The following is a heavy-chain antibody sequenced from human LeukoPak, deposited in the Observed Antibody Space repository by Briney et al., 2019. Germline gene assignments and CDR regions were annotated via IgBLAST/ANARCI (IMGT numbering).Heavy chain of an antibody. J-gene: IGHJ5*02. D-gene: IGHD2-21*02. CDR1: GFTFSDYY. CDR2: ISSSGSTI. CDR3: AKVVVVTASWFDP. Sequence: PGGSLRLSCAASGFTFSDYYMSWIRQAPGKGLEWVSYISSSGSTIYYADSVKGRFTISRDNSKNTLYLQMNSLRAEDTAVYYCAKVVVVTASWFDPWGQGTLVTVSS. V-gene: IGHV3-11*01.